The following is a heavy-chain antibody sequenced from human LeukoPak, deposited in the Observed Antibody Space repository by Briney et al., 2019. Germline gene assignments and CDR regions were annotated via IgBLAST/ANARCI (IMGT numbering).Heavy chain of an antibody. CDR3: TTDLYDYVWGSYRPTGY. CDR2: IKSKTDGGTT. CDR1: GFTFSNAW. V-gene: IGHV3-15*01. D-gene: IGHD3-16*02. Sequence: GGSLRLSCAASGFTFSNAWMSWVRQAPGKGLEWVGRIKSKTDGGTTDYAAPVKGRFTISRDDSKNTLYLRMNSLKTEDTAVYYCTTDLYDYVWGSYRPTGYWGQGTLVTVSS. J-gene: IGHJ4*02.